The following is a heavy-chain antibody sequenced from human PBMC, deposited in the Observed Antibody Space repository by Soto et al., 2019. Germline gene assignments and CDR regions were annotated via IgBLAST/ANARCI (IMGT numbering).Heavy chain of an antibody. V-gene: IGHV1-8*01. J-gene: IGHJ3*02. CDR1: GYTFTSYD. CDR2: MNPNSGNT. Sequence: QVQLVQSGAEVKKPGASVKVSCKASGYTFTSYDINWVRQATGQGLEWMGWMNPNSGNTGYAQKFQGRGTMTRNTSLSTAYMELSSLRSEDTAVYYCARWVYCSSTSCSAFDIWGQGTMVTVSS. CDR3: ARWVYCSSTSCSAFDI. D-gene: IGHD2-2*01.